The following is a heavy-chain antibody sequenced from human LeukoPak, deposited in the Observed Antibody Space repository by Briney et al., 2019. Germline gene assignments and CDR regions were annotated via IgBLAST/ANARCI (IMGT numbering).Heavy chain of an antibody. CDR1: GFTFSSYA. D-gene: IGHD1-26*01. Sequence: GGSLRLSCAASGFTFSSYAMHWVRQAPGKGLEWVAVISYDGSNKYYADSVKSRFTISRDNSKNTLYLQMNSLRAEDTAVYYCARTVVGAAEAAFDIWGQGTMVTVSS. V-gene: IGHV3-30-3*01. CDR2: ISYDGSNK. CDR3: ARTVVGAAEAAFDI. J-gene: IGHJ3*02.